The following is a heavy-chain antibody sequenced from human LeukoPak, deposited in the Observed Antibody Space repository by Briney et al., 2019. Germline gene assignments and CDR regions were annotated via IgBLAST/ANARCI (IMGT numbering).Heavy chain of an antibody. CDR2: ISSSSSYI. CDR1: GFTFSNSA. CDR3: ARFMVATRAFDY. D-gene: IGHD5-12*01. J-gene: IGHJ4*02. V-gene: IGHV3-21*01. Sequence: GGSLRLSCAASGFTFSNSAMSWVRQGPGKGLEWVSSISSSSSYIYYADSVKGRFTISRDNAKNSLYLQMNSLRAEDTAVYYCARFMVATRAFDYWGQGTLVTVSS.